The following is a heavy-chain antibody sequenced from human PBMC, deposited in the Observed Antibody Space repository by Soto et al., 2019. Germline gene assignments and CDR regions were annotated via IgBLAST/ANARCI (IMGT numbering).Heavy chain of an antibody. Sequence: SETLSLTCTVSGGSISSYYWSWIRQPPGKGLEWIGYIYYSGMAKYNPSLQSRVTMSLDTSKNQFSLKVNSVTGADTAVYYCARGGPTTVVTNRHSYYYGMDVWGHGSTVTVSS. D-gene: IGHD4-17*01. V-gene: IGHV4-59*01. CDR1: GGSISSYY. CDR3: ARGGPTTVVTNRHSYYYGMDV. J-gene: IGHJ6*02. CDR2: IYYSGMA.